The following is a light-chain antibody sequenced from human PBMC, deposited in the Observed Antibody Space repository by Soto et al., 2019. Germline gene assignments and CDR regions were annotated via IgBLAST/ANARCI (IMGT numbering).Light chain of an antibody. CDR1: QSVSSY. Sequence: EIVLTQSPATLSLSPGERATLSCRASQSVSSYLAWYQQKPGQAPRLLIHDASNRATGIPARFSGSGSGTDFTLTISSLEPEDFAVYYCQQRSNWLLTFGQGTRLEIK. V-gene: IGKV3-11*01. CDR3: QQRSNWLLT. CDR2: DAS. J-gene: IGKJ5*01.